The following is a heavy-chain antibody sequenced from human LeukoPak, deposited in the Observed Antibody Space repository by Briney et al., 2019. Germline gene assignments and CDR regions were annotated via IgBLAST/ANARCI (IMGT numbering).Heavy chain of an antibody. CDR2: ISHTGGT. D-gene: IGHD1-1*01. V-gene: IGHV4-34*01. J-gene: IGHJ4*02. CDR1: GGSFSGYY. Sequence: PSETLSLTCAVYGGSFSGYYWTLIRQTPGKGLEWIGEISHTGGTNYNPSLKSRVTISVDSSKKQVSLKVTSVTAADTGIYYCARVPDITARPCDSWGPGTLVTVSS. CDR3: ARVPDITARPCDS.